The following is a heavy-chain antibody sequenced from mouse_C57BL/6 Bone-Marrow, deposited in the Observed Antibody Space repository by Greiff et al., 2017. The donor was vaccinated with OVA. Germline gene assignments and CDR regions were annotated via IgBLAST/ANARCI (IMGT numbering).Heavy chain of an antibody. CDR2: INPNNGGT. V-gene: IGHV1-18*01. CDR3: ARRKFPYYAMDY. J-gene: IGHJ4*01. Sequence: VQLQQSGPELVKPGASVKIPCKASGYTFTDYNMDWVKQSHGKSLEWIGDINPNNGGTIYNQKFKGKATLTVDKSSSTAYMELRSLTSEDTAVYYGARRKFPYYAMDYWGQGTSVTVSS. CDR1: GYTFTDYN.